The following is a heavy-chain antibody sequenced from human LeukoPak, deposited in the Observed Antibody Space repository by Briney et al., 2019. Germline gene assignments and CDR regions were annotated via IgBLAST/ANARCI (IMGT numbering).Heavy chain of an antibody. D-gene: IGHD5-18*01. J-gene: IGHJ4*02. CDR2: VRYDETNK. Sequence: GGSLRLSCAASGFTIDNYGMHWVRQAPGKGLEWVAFVRYDETNKYYADSVKGRFTISRDNSKNTLYLQMNSLRAEDTAVYYCAKGYERIQLWQFDYWGQGTLVTVSS. CDR1: GFTIDNYG. CDR3: AKGYERIQLWQFDY. V-gene: IGHV3-30*02.